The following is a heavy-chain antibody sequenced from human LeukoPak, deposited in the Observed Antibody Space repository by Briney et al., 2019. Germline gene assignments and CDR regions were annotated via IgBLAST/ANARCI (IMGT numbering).Heavy chain of an antibody. CDR1: GFTLGRHD. D-gene: IGHD1/OR15-1a*01. V-gene: IGHV3-13*01. Sequence: GGSLRLSCTASGFTLGRHDMHWVRQTTGEGLEWVAALASGSQTFYAGSVKGRFTVSREDAKNSLYLQMNSLRAGDTAVYYCVREPLGSNNPYFDNWGQGTLVTV. J-gene: IGHJ4*02. CDR3: VREPLGSNNPYFDN. CDR2: LASGSQT.